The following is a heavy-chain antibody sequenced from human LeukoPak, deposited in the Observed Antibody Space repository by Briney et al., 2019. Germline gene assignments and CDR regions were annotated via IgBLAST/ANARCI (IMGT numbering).Heavy chain of an antibody. Sequence: GESLKISCKGSGYSFTSYWIGWVRQMPGKGLEWMGIIYPGDSDTRYSPSFQGQVTTSADKSISTAYLQWSSLKASDTAMYYCARIKSSGWYLDAFDIWGQGTMVTVSS. CDR2: IYPGDSDT. V-gene: IGHV5-51*01. J-gene: IGHJ3*02. CDR3: ARIKSSGWYLDAFDI. CDR1: GYSFTSYW. D-gene: IGHD6-19*01.